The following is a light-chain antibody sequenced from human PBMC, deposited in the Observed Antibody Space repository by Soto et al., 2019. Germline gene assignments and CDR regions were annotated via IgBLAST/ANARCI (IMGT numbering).Light chain of an antibody. V-gene: IGLV1-47*01. CDR3: AAWDDSLSAHVV. Sequence: QSVLTQPPSASGTPGQRVTISCSGSSSNIGSNYVYWYQQLPGTAPKLLIYRNNQRPSGVPDRFSGSKSGTSASLAISGLRSEDEAAYYCAAWDDSLSAHVVFGGGTKLTVL. CDR2: RNN. CDR1: SSNIGSNY. J-gene: IGLJ2*01.